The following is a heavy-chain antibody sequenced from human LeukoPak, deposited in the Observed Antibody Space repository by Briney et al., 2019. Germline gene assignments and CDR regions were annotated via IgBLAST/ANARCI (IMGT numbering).Heavy chain of an antibody. Sequence: GGSLRLSCAASGFTFSSYSMNWVRQAPGKGLEWVSSISSSSSYIYYADSVKGRFTISRDNAKNSLYLQMNSPRAEDTSVYYCARDESIAVAGRGIDYWGQGTLVTVSS. CDR2: ISSSSSYI. CDR1: GFTFSSYS. V-gene: IGHV3-21*01. J-gene: IGHJ4*02. D-gene: IGHD6-19*01. CDR3: ARDESIAVAGRGIDY.